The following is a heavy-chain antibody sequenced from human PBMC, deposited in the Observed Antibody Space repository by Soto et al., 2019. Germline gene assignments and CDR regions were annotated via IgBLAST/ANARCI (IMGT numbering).Heavy chain of an antibody. CDR1: GFTFSSYG. Sequence: GGALRLSCAASGFTFSSYGIHWVRQAPGKGLEWVGIIWYDGSNKYYADSVKGRFTISRDSSKNTVYLQMDSLRVEDTAVYYCARDNRVGAYFFDYWGQGALVTVSS. V-gene: IGHV3-33*01. CDR3: ARDNRVGAYFFDY. CDR2: IWYDGSNK. J-gene: IGHJ4*02. D-gene: IGHD1-26*01.